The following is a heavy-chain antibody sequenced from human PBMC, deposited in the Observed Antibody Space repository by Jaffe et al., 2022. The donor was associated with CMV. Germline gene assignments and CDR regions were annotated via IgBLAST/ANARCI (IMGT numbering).Heavy chain of an antibody. V-gene: IGHV3-7*03. CDR1: GFIFGSTW. D-gene: IGHD6-13*01. J-gene: IGHJ5*02. Sequence: EVQLVESGGGLVQAGGALRLSCAASGFIFGSTWMTWVRQAPGKGLEWVANIKQDGSEKYYVDSVKGRFTISRDNAKNSLFLQMNNLRAEDTAMYYCTKGGSDSSWFWVSWGQGTLVTVSS. CDR2: IKQDGSEK. CDR3: TKGGSDSSWFWVS.